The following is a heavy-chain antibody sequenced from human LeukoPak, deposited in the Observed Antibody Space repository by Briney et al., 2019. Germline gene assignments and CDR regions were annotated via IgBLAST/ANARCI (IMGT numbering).Heavy chain of an antibody. V-gene: IGHV1-46*01. D-gene: IGHD3-10*01. CDR1: GYTFTSYY. Sequence: GASVKVSCKASGYTFTSYYMHWVRQAPEQGLEWMGIINPSGGSTSYAQKFQGRVTMTRDTSTSTVYMELGSLRSEDTAVYYCARGGLTYYYGSGSQGDDYWGQGTLVTVSS. CDR2: INPSGGST. J-gene: IGHJ4*02. CDR3: ARGGLTYYYGSGSQGDDY.